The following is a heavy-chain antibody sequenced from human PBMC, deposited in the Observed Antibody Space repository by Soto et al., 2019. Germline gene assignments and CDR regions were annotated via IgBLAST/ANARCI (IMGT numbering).Heavy chain of an antibody. CDR2: MFYSGLT. D-gene: IGHD2-15*01. CDR1: GYSVTSSDYY. CDR3: APLSVSLSGPYGIHV. Sequence: PSDTLSLTSIVSGYSVTSSDYYWAWLRQPPGKGLEWIGSMFYSGLTYYNPSLKSRVTLSVDTSKNQFSVRLNSVTAADTAVYYCAPLSVSLSGPYGIHVWGQGTTVTVSS. J-gene: IGHJ6*02. V-gene: IGHV4-39*01.